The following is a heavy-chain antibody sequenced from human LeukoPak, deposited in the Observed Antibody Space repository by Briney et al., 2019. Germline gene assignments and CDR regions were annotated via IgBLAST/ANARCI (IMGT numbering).Heavy chain of an antibody. D-gene: IGHD6-19*01. CDR2: INHSGST. CDR3: ARGRRRSSGWSFDY. V-gene: IGHV4-34*01. J-gene: IGHJ4*02. Sequence: PSETLSLTCAVYGGSFSGSYWSWIRQPPGKGLEWIGEINHSGSTNYNPSLKSRVTISGDTSKNQFSLNLSSVTAADTAVYYCARGRRRSSGWSFDYWGQGTLVTVSS. CDR1: GGSFSGSY.